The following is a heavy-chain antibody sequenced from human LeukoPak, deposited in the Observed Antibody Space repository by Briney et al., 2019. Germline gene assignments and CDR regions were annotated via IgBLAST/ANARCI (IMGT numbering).Heavy chain of an antibody. J-gene: IGHJ4*02. CDR2: IFPDDSNI. CDR3: ARRSGGVATTDY. D-gene: IGHD5-12*01. CDR1: GYRFPIYW. Sequence: GEPLKISCKASGYRFPIYWIGWVRQMPGQGLEWMGIIFPDDSNIKYSPSFQGQVSISADKSINTVYLQWSSLKASDSAMYYCARRSGGVATTDYWGQGTLVTVSS. V-gene: IGHV5-51*01.